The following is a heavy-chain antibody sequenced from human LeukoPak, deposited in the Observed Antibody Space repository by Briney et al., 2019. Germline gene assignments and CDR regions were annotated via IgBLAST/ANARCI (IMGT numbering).Heavy chain of an antibody. CDR3: AKSTGYSSSWYPRAFDI. V-gene: IGHV3-15*01. CDR1: GFTFSNAR. CDR2: IKSKTDGGTT. D-gene: IGHD6-13*01. Sequence: PGGSLRLSCAASGFTFSNARMSWVRQAPGKGLEWVGRIKSKTDGGTTDYAAPVKGRFTISRDDSKNTLYLQMNSLKTEDTAVYYCAKSTGYSSSWYPRAFDIWGQGTMVTVSS. J-gene: IGHJ3*02.